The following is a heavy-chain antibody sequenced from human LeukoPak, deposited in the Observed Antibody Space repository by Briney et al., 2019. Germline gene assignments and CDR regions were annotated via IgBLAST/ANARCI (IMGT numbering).Heavy chain of an antibody. CDR2: IIPILDIA. Sequence: SVKVSCKASGGTFSSYAISWVRQAPGQGLEWMGRIIPILDIAKYAQKFQGRVTITADKSTSTAYMELSSLRSEDTAVYYCARGPLSKWFRELFAVSANWFDPWGQGTLVTVSS. D-gene: IGHD3-10*01. J-gene: IGHJ5*02. CDR3: ARGPLSKWFRELFAVSANWFDP. V-gene: IGHV1-69*04. CDR1: GGTFSSYA.